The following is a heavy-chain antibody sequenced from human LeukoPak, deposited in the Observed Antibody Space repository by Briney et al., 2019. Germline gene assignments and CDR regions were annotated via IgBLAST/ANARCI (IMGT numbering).Heavy chain of an antibody. J-gene: IGHJ3*02. Sequence: GGFLRLSCAASGFTVSSNYMSWVRQAPGKGLEWVSVIYSGGSTYYADSVKGRFTISRDNSKNTLYLQMNSLRAEDTAVYYCASSKTVTTYYDAFDIWGQGTMVTVSS. CDR2: IYSGGST. V-gene: IGHV3-53*01. CDR3: ASSKTVTTYYDAFDI. CDR1: GFTVSSNY. D-gene: IGHD4-17*01.